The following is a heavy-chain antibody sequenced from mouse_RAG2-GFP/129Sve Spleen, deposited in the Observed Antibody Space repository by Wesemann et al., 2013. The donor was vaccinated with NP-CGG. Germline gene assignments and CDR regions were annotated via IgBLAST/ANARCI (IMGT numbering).Heavy chain of an antibody. Sequence: NGATSYNQKFKGKATFTIDTSSSTAYMQFNSLTSEDSAVYYCAREDRYDVYFDYWGQGTTLTVSS. V-gene: IGHV1S34*01. D-gene: IGHD2-14*01. J-gene: IGHJ2*01. CDR3: AREDRYDVYFDY. CDR2: NGAT.